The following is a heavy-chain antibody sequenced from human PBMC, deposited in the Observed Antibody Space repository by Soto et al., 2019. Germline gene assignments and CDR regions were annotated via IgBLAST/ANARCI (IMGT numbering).Heavy chain of an antibody. J-gene: IGHJ4*02. V-gene: IGHV4-59*01. D-gene: IGHD4-17*01. CDR1: GGSISSYY. CDR2: IYYSGST. Sequence: SETLSLTCTVSGGSISSYYWSWIRQPPGKGLEWIGYIYYSGSTNYNPSLKSRVTISVDTSKNQFSLKLSSVTAADTAVYYCASTFAVTTKGSATKSFDYWGQGTLVTVSS. CDR3: ASTFAVTTKGSATKSFDY.